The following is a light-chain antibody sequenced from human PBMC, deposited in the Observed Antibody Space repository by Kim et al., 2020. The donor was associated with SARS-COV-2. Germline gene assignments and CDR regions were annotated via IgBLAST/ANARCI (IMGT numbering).Light chain of an antibody. V-gene: IGKV4-1*01. CDR1: QTVLYNSNNKNY. CDR3: QQYYSTPWT. J-gene: IGKJ1*01. Sequence: ATLNCKSSQTVLYNSNNKNYLAWYHQKPGQAPKLLIYWASIRESGVSDRFSGSGSETDFTLSISSLQAEDVAVYYCQQYYSTPWTFGQGTKVDIK. CDR2: WAS.